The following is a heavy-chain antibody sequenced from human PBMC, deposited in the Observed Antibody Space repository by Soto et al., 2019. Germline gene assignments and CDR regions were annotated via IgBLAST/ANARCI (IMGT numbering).Heavy chain of an antibody. V-gene: IGHV3-53*01. J-gene: IGHJ4*02. CDR3: AREQPLNYDFWSGYYDY. Sequence: GGSLRLSCAASGFTVSSNYMSWVRQAPGKGLEWVSVIYSGGSTYYADSVKGRFTISRDNSKNTLYLQMNSLRAEDMAVYYCAREQPLNYDFWSGYYDYWGQGTLVTVSS. D-gene: IGHD3-3*01. CDR1: GFTVSSNY. CDR2: IYSGGST.